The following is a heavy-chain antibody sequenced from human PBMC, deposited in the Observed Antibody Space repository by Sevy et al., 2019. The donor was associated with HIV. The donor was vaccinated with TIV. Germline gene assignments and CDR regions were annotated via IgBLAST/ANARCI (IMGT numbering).Heavy chain of an antibody. CDR2: IYYNGHI. V-gene: IGHV4-59*08. Sequence: SETLSLTCTVPGGSITSLYWNWIRQPPGKGLEWIANIYYNGHINYNPSLKSRVTLSLDTSKNQFSLRQSSVTAADTAMYYCAGENAWGRGYSWGQGTLVTVSS. J-gene: IGHJ4*02. D-gene: IGHD1-26*01. CDR1: GGSITSLY. CDR3: AGENAWGRGYS.